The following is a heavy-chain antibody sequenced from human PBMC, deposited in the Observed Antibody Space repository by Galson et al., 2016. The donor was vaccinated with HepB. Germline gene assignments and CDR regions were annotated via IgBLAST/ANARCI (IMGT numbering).Heavy chain of an antibody. Sequence: SLRLSCASAGFTFSNYAMSWVRQAPGKGLEWVSSISSGSSYIYYADSVKGRFTISRDNAKNSLYLQMNSLGAEDTAVYYCARLVTSNSWYGWFDPWGQGTLVTVSS. CDR2: ISSGSSYI. J-gene: IGHJ5*02. CDR3: ARLVTSNSWYGWFDP. V-gene: IGHV3-21*01. CDR1: GFTFSNYA. D-gene: IGHD6-13*01.